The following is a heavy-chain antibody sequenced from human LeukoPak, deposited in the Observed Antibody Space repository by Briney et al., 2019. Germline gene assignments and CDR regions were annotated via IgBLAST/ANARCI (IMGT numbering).Heavy chain of an antibody. D-gene: IGHD2-15*01. J-gene: IGHJ6*02. CDR2: IGGGGGDR. V-gene: IGHV3-23*01. CDR3: ANHLRCSGDSCYRPSYYYYGMDV. Sequence: GGSLRLSCAVSGFTFSNHAMSWVRQAPGKGLEWVSTIGGGGGDRYYADSVKGRFTISRDNSKNTLYLQMNSLSAEDTAVYHCANHLRCSGDSCYRPSYYYYGMDVCGQGTTVTVSS. CDR1: GFTFSNHA.